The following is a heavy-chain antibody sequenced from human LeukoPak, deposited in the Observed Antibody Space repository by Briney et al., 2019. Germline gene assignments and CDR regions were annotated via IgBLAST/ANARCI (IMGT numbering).Heavy chain of an antibody. CDR3: ARRGLQGFCSVNSCHSFFDS. D-gene: IGHD2-15*01. CDR2: ITASGGAT. J-gene: IGHJ5*01. Sequence: PGGSLRLSCVASGFTFSHHSISWVRQAPGKGLEWVSAITASGGATFYAESMEGRFSISRVDTKGTVFLQMSSLTADDTGIYFCARRGLQGFCSVNSCHSFFDSWGRGTRVIVSS. V-gene: IGHV3-23*01. CDR1: GFTFSHHS.